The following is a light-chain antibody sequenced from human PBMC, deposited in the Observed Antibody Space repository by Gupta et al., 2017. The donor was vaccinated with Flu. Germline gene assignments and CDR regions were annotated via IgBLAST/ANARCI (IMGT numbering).Light chain of an antibody. CDR1: NIGGKS. J-gene: IGLJ2*01. CDR2: ADS. CDR3: QVWDSSSDLVV. V-gene: IGLV3-21*02. Sequence: SYVLTQPPSVSVAPGQTARITCGGHNIGGKSVHWYQQKPGQAPVLVVQADSDRPSGIPERFSGSNSGNTATLTISRVEAGDEADYYCQVWDSSSDLVVLGGGTTLTVL.